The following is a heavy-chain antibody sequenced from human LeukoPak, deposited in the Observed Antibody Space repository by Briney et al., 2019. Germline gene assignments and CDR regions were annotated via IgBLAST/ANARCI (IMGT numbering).Heavy chain of an antibody. Sequence: ASVKVSCKASGYTFTGYYMHWVRQAPGQGLEWMGWINPNSGGTNYAQKFQGRVTMTRDTPISTAYMELSRLRSDDTAVYYCARETTGYSSKYDYWGQGTLVTVSS. CDR2: INPNSGGT. CDR1: GYTFTGYY. V-gene: IGHV1-2*02. J-gene: IGHJ4*02. CDR3: ARETTGYSSKYDY. D-gene: IGHD6-13*01.